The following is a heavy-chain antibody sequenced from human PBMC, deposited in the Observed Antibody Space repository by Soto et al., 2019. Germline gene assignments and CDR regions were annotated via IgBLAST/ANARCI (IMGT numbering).Heavy chain of an antibody. CDR2: INSDGSST. J-gene: IGHJ6*02. Sequence: GGSLRLSCAASGFTFSSYWMHWVRQAPGKGLVWVSRINSDGSSTSYADSVKGRFTISRDNAKNTLYLQMNSLRAEDTAVYYCARGDIVVVPAAPRRPYYYYYGMDVWGQGTTVTVSS. CDR3: ARGDIVVVPAAPRRPYYYYYGMDV. CDR1: GFTFSSYW. V-gene: IGHV3-74*01. D-gene: IGHD2-2*01.